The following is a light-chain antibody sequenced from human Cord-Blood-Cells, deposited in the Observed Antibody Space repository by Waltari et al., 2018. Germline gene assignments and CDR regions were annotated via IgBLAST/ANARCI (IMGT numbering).Light chain of an antibody. J-gene: IGKJ4*01. CDR1: QGMSSW. V-gene: IGKV1-12*01. Sequence: DIQLTQSPSSVSAPVGDRVTITCRASQGMSSWLAWYQQKPGKVPKLLIYAASSLQSGVPSRFSGSGSGTDFTLTISSLQPEDFATYYCQQANSVPLTFGGGTKVEIK. CDR2: AAS. CDR3: QQANSVPLT.